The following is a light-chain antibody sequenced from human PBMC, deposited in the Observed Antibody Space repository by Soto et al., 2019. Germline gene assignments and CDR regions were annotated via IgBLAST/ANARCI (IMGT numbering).Light chain of an antibody. J-gene: IGKJ1*01. Sequence: EIVLTQSPATLSLSPGESATLSCRASQSVSSYLAWYQQKPGQAPRLLIYGASTRATGIPARFSGSGSGTEFTLTISSLQSEDFAVFYCQQYGAYPWTFGQGTKVDIK. CDR3: QQYGAYPWT. CDR2: GAS. CDR1: QSVSSY. V-gene: IGKV3-15*01.